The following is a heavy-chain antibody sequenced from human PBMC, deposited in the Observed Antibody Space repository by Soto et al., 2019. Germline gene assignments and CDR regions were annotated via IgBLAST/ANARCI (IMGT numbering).Heavy chain of an antibody. V-gene: IGHV1-18*01. CDR2: ISAYNGNT. D-gene: IGHD6-25*01. CDR3: ARGVAARHDYYYYGMDV. J-gene: IGHJ6*02. Sequence: QVQLVQSGAEVKKPGASVKFSCKASGYTFTSYGISWVRQAPGQGLEWMGWISAYNGNTNYAQKLQGRVTMTTDTSTSTGYMELRSLRSDDTAVYYCARGVAARHDYYYYGMDVWGQGTTVTVSS. CDR1: GYTFTSYG.